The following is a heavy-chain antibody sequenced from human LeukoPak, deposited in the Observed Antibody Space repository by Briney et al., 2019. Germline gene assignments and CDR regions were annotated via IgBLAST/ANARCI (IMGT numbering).Heavy chain of an antibody. V-gene: IGHV3-64*01. CDR2: ISSNGGST. Sequence: PGGSLRLSCAASGFTFSSYAMHWVRQAPGKGLEYVSAISSNGGSTYYANSVKGRFTISRDNSKNTLYLQMGSLRAEDMAVYYCARRATAMVTDAFDIWGQGTTVTVSS. J-gene: IGHJ3*02. D-gene: IGHD5-18*01. CDR3: ARRATAMVTDAFDI. CDR1: GFTFSSYA.